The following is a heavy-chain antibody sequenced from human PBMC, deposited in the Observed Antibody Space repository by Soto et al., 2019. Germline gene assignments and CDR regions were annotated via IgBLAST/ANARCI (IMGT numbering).Heavy chain of an antibody. J-gene: IGHJ6*02. CDR3: TKEVNYDFWNYFGMDG. CDR2: ITSNTE. V-gene: IGHV3-21*04. D-gene: IGHD3-3*01. CDR1: GFPFSIYI. Sequence: GGSLRLSCAASGFPFSIYIMNWVRQAPGKGLEWVSTITSNTEYYADSVKGRFSISRVNSENTVHLQMNGLRVEDTAVYFCTKEVNYDFWNYFGMDGWGRGTTVTVSS.